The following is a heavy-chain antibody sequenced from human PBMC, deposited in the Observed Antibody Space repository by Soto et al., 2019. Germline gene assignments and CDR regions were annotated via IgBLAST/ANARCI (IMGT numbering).Heavy chain of an antibody. J-gene: IGHJ4*02. Sequence: SETLPLTSGVYGGSFSCYDLSWIRQPPGKGLEWIGEINHSGSTNYNPSLKSRVTISVDTSKNQFSLKLSSLTAADTAVYYCASGYRWGAFDSWGQGTLVTVS. V-gene: IGHV4-34*01. CDR2: INHSGST. CDR1: GGSFSCYD. CDR3: ASGYRWGAFDS. D-gene: IGHD3-16*01.